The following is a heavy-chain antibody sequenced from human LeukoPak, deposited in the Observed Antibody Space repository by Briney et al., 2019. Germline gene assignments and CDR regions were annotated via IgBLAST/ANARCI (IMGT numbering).Heavy chain of an antibody. V-gene: IGHV4-34*01. D-gene: IGHD5-18*01. CDR1: GGSFSGYY. CDR2: INHSGST. CDR3: AGAAHAGGDTAVANTLDY. Sequence: SETLSLTCAVHGGSFSGYYWSWIRQPPGKGLEWIGEINHSGSTNYNPSLKSRVTISVDTSKNQFSLKLSSVTAADTAVYYCAGAAHAGGDTAVANTLDYWGQGTLVTVSS. J-gene: IGHJ4*02.